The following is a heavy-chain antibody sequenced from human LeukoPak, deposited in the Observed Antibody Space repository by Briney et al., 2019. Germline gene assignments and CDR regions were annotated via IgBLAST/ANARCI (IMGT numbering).Heavy chain of an antibody. D-gene: IGHD6-13*01. CDR1: GDSISSGSYF. CDR3: ARDPASSSWPIDY. V-gene: IGHV4-39*07. J-gene: IGHJ4*02. CDR2: ISHGGST. Sequence: SSETLSLTCTVSGDSISSGSYFWGWIRQPPGKGLEWIASISHGGSTYYNPSLKSRVTISVDTSKNQFSLKLSSVTAADTAVYYCARDPASSSWPIDYWGQGTLVTVSS.